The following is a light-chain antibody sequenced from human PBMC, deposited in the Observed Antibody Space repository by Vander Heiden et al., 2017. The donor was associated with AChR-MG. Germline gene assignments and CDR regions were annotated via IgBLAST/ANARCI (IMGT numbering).Light chain of an antibody. Sequence: EIVLTQSPGTLSLSLGERATLSCRASQSVSSNYLAWYQQKPGQAPRHLIYGASSRATGIPDRFSGSGSGTDFTLTISRLEPEDFAVYYCQQEGSSPRTFGGGTKVDIK. V-gene: IGKV3-20*01. CDR2: GAS. CDR1: QSVSSNY. CDR3: QQEGSSPRT. J-gene: IGKJ4*01.